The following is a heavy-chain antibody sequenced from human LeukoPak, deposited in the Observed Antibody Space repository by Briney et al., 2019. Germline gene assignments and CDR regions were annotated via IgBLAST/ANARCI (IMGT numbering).Heavy chain of an antibody. CDR1: GFTFKNYA. CDR2: ISLNSGNV. D-gene: IGHD6-6*01. CDR3: AKSGTYSSSSGYIDS. V-gene: IGHV3-9*01. Sequence: PGRSLRLSCAASGFTFKNYAMHWVRQAPGKGLEWVSSISLNSGNVDYSDSVKGRFTLSRDNAKNSLFLQMNSLRDEDTAFYYCAKSGTYSSSSGYIDSWGHGTPVTVSS. J-gene: IGHJ4*01.